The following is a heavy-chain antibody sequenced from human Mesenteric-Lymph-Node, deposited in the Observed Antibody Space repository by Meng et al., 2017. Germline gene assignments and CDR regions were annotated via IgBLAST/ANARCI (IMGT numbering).Heavy chain of an antibody. V-gene: IGHV7-4-1*02. Sequence: QVQQVQSGSELKKPGASVKVSCKASGYTLPRYAMNWVRQAPGQGLEWMGWINTNTGNPTYAQGFTGRFVFSLDTSVSTAYLQISSLKTEDTAVYYCARREAGLGELLKYWGQGTLVTVSS. D-gene: IGHD3-10*01. CDR2: INTNTGNP. CDR1: GYTLPRYA. J-gene: IGHJ4*02. CDR3: ARREAGLGELLKY.